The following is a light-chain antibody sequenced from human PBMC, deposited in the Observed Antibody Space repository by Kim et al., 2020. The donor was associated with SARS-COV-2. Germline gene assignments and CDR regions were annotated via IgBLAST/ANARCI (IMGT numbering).Light chain of an antibody. Sequence: QSALTQPRSVSGSPGQSVTISCSGTSSDVGGYDYVSWYQQHPGKVPKLMIYDVSKTPSGVPDRFSGSKSGNTASLTISGLQAEDEADYYSCSYAGGYTHVVFGGGTQLTVL. J-gene: IGLJ2*01. CDR1: SSDVGGYDY. CDR3: CSYAGGYTHVV. V-gene: IGLV2-11*01. CDR2: DVS.